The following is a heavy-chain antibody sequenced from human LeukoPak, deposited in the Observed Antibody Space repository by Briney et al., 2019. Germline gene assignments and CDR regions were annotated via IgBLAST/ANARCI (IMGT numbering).Heavy chain of an antibody. D-gene: IGHD4-23*01. CDR1: GFTFSSYW. CDR2: IKQDGSEK. Sequence: HPGGSLRLSCAASGFTFSSYWMSWVRQAPGKGLEWVANIKQDGSEKYYVDSVRGRFTISRDNAKNSLYLQMNSLRAEDTAVYYCARDARYGGNPDYYYYYGMDVWGQGTTVTVSS. J-gene: IGHJ6*02. CDR3: ARDARYGGNPDYYYYYGMDV. V-gene: IGHV3-7*01.